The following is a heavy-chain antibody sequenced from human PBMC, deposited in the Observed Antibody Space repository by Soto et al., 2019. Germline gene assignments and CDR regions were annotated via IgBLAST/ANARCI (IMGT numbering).Heavy chain of an antibody. Sequence: LSLTCAVYGGSFSGYYWSWIRQPPGKGLEWIGEINHSGSTNYNPSLKSRVTISVDTSKNQFSLKLSSVTAADTAVYYCARGAHYYDSSGYYWGYYYYYGMDVWGQGTTVTVSS. CDR1: GGSFSGYY. J-gene: IGHJ6*02. CDR2: INHSGST. D-gene: IGHD3-22*01. V-gene: IGHV4-34*01. CDR3: ARGAHYYDSSGYYWGYYYYYGMDV.